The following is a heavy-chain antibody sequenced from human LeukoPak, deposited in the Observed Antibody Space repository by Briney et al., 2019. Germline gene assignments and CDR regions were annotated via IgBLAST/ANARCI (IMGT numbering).Heavy chain of an antibody. CDR1: GGSISSYY. D-gene: IGHD3-22*01. J-gene: IGHJ2*01. CDR3: ARDAAYYYDSSGSEGYFDL. Sequence: PSETLSLTCTVSGGSISSYYWSWIRQPPGKGLEWIGYIYYSGSTNYNPSLKSRVTISVDTSKNQFSLKLSSVTAADTAVYYCARDAAYYYDSSGSEGYFDLWGRGTLVTVSS. CDR2: IYYSGST. V-gene: IGHV4-59*01.